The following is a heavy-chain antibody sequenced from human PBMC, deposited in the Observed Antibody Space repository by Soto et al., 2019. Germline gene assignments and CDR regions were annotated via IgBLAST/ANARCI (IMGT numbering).Heavy chain of an antibody. CDR1: GGSISSGDYY. CDR3: ARDEVATMRHFDY. J-gene: IGHJ4*02. D-gene: IGHD5-12*01. CDR2: IYYSGST. V-gene: IGHV4-30-4*01. Sequence: QVQLQESGPGLVKPSQTLALTCTVSGGSISSGDYYWSWIRQPPGKGLEWIGYIYYSGSTYYNPSLKSRVTISVDTSKNQFSLKLSSVTAADTAVYYCARDEVATMRHFDYWGQGTLVTVSS.